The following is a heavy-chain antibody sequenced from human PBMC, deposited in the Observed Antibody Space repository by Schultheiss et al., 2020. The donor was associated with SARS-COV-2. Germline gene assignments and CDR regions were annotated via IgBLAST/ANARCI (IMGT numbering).Heavy chain of an antibody. J-gene: IGHJ4*02. CDR1: GFSFTSYA. V-gene: IGHV3-23*01. D-gene: IGHD1-14*01. CDR3: ARGMEANWNHIGIDY. CDR2: ISGSGGGT. Sequence: GGSLRLSCVASGFSFTSYAMSWVRQAPGKGLEWVSVISGSGGGTYYADSVKGRITISRDNARNSLYLQMNSLRDEDTAVYYCARGMEANWNHIGIDYWGQGTLVTVSS.